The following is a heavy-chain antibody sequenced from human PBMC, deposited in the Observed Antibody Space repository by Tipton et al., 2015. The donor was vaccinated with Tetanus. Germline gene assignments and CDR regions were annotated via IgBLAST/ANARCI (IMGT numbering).Heavy chain of an antibody. D-gene: IGHD1-26*01. J-gene: IGHJ5*02. CDR1: GFTFSSYG. V-gene: IGHV3-33*01. CDR3: ARGGSGSSLGCLDP. CDR2: IWYDGSNK. Sequence: SLRLSCAASGFTFSSYGMHWVRQAPGKGLEWVAVIWYDGSNKYYADSVKGRFTISRDNSKNTLYLQMNSLRAEDTAVYYCARGGSGSSLGCLDPWGQGTLVTVSS.